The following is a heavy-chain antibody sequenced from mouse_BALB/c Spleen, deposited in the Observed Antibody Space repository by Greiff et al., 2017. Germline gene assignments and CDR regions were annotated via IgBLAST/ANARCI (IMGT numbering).Heavy chain of an antibody. D-gene: IGHD2-10*02. V-gene: IGHV1-77*01. Sequence: QVQLQQSGAELARPGASVKLSCKASGYTFTDYYINWVKQRTGQGLEWIGEIYPGSGNTYYNEKFKGKATLTADKSSSTAYMQLSSLTSVDSAVYFCARSSSMTRYYFDYWGQGTTLTVSS. CDR3: ARSSSMTRYYFDY. CDR1: GYTFTDYY. J-gene: IGHJ2*01. CDR2: IYPGSGNT.